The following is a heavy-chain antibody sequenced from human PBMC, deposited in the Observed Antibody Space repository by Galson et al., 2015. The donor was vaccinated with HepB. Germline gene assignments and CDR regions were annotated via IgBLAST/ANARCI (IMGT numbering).Heavy chain of an antibody. V-gene: IGHV1-46*01. CDR2: INPSGGST. CDR1: GYTFTSYY. Sequence: SVKVSCKASGYTFTSYYMHWVRQAPGQGLEWMGIINPSGGSTSYAQKFQGRVTMTRDTSTSTVYMELSSLRSEDTAVYYCASGPIKNSSGYPFDYWGQGTLVTVSS. D-gene: IGHD3-22*01. CDR3: ASGPIKNSSGYPFDY. J-gene: IGHJ4*02.